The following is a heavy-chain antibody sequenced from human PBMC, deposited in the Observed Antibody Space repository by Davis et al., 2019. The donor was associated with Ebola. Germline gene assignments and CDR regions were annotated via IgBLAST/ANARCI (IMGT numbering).Heavy chain of an antibody. J-gene: IGHJ6*02. CDR3: ARVGDCSGGSCYVLRYYYYGMDV. V-gene: IGHV1-3*01. Sequence: ASVKVSCKASGYTFTSYAMHWVRQAPGQRLEWMGWINAGNGNTKYSQKFQGRVTITRDTSASTAYMELSSLRSEDTAVYYCARVGDCSGGSCYVLRYYYYGMDVWGQGTTVTVSS. CDR2: INAGNGNT. D-gene: IGHD2-15*01. CDR1: GYTFTSYA.